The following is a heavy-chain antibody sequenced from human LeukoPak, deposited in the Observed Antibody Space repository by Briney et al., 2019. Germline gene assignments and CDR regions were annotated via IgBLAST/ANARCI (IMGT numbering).Heavy chain of an antibody. CDR1: GYTFTSFY. CDR3: ARMQLEQSFDY. D-gene: IGHD1/OR15-1a*01. CDR2: INPGGGST. J-gene: IGHJ4*02. Sequence: ASVKVSCKASGYTFTSFYMHWVRQAPGQGLEWMGIINPGGGSTNYAQKFQGWVTMTRDTSISTAYMELSRLRSDDTAVYYCARMQLEQSFDYWGQGTLVTVSS. V-gene: IGHV1-2*04.